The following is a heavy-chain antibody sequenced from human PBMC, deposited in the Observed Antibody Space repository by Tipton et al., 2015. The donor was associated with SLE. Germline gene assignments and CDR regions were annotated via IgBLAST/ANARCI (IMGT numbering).Heavy chain of an antibody. J-gene: IGHJ4*02. CDR3: VRDRGYAHFDY. CDR1: GGSITSGSYY. V-gene: IGHV4-61*02. CDR2: VYTVGNT. Sequence: TLSLTCTVSGGSITSGSYYWTWIRQPAGKGLEWIGRVYTVGNTNYNPSLESRVSISLDTSKNQFSLKLSSVTAADTAVYNCVRDRGYAHFDYWGQGTLVTVSS. D-gene: IGHD5-12*01.